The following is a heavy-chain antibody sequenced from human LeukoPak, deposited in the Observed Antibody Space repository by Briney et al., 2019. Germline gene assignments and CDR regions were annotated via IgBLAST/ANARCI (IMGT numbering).Heavy chain of an antibody. D-gene: IGHD6-19*01. CDR2: ISGSGGST. CDR1: GFTFSSYA. Sequence: GGSLRLSCAASGFTFSSYAMSWVRQAPGKGLEWVSAISGSGGSTYYADSVKGRFTISRDNSKNTLFLQMNSLRAEDTAVYYCAKIPVSYSSGWSNFDYWGQGTLVTVSS. V-gene: IGHV3-23*01. CDR3: AKIPVSYSSGWSNFDY. J-gene: IGHJ4*02.